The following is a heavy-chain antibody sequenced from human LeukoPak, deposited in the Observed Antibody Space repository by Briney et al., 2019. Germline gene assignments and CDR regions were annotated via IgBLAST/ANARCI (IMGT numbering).Heavy chain of an antibody. CDR3: ARFSGKITMVRGVFFDP. CDR2: INHSGST. V-gene: IGHV4-34*01. Sequence: PSETLSLTCAVYGGSFSGYYWSWIRQPPGKGREWIGEINHSGSTNYNPSLKSRVTISVDTSENQFSLKLSSVTAADTAVYYCARFSGKITMVRGVFFDPWGQGTLVTVSS. CDR1: GGSFSGYY. J-gene: IGHJ5*02. D-gene: IGHD3-10*01.